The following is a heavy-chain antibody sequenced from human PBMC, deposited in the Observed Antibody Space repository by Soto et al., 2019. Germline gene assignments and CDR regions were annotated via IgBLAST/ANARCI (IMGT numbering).Heavy chain of an antibody. CDR3: ARDRVVVAATRGSWFDP. CDR1: GFTFSSYS. CDR2: ISSSSSTI. Sequence: EVQLVESGGGLVQPGGSLRLSCAASGFTFSSYSMNWVRQAPGKGLEWVSYISSSSSTIYYADSVKGRFTISRDNAKNSLYLQMNSLRDEDTAVYYCARDRVVVAATRGSWFDPWGQGTLVTVSS. D-gene: IGHD2-15*01. V-gene: IGHV3-48*02. J-gene: IGHJ5*02.